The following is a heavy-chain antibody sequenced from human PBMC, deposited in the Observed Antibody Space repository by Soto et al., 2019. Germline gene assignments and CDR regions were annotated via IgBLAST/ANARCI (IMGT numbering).Heavy chain of an antibody. J-gene: IGHJ4*02. CDR3: ARLSEYSGYDSSVFDH. Sequence: SETLSLTCTVSGGSISSSSYYWGWIRQPPGKGLEWIGSIYYSGSTYYNPSLKSRVTISVDTSKNQFSLKLSSVTAADTAVYYCARLSEYSGYDSSVFDHWGQGTLVTVSS. D-gene: IGHD5-12*01. CDR2: IYYSGST. V-gene: IGHV4-39*01. CDR1: GGSISSSSYY.